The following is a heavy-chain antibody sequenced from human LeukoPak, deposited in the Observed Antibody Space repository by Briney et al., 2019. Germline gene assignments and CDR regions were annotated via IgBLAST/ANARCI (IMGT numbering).Heavy chain of an antibody. D-gene: IGHD2-8*02. CDR2: ISSTSAYT. V-gene: IGHV3-11*06. CDR1: RFPLTSGFTFSDYY. J-gene: IGHJ4*02. CDR3: ARGGTGAFDY. Sequence: GGSLRLSCAASRFPLTSGFTFSDYYMSWIRQAPGKGLEWVSYISSTSAYTSYADSVKGRFTISRDNANNSLFLQMNGLRAEDTAIYYCARGGTGAFDYWGQGTLVTVSS.